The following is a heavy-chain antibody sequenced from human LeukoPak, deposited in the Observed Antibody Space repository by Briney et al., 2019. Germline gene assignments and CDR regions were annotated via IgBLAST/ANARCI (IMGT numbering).Heavy chain of an antibody. CDR2: IYHSGST. J-gene: IGHJ3*01. V-gene: IGHV4-4*02. CDR3: ARGRFGNPLQLQPRRPFDL. CDR1: GGSISSSNW. Sequence: SETLSLTCAVSGGSISSSNWWSWVRQPPGKGLEWIGEIYHSGSTNYNPSLKSRVTISVDKSKNQFSLKLGSVTAADTAVFYCARGRFGNPLQLQPRRPFDLWGQGTMVTISS. D-gene: IGHD1-1*01.